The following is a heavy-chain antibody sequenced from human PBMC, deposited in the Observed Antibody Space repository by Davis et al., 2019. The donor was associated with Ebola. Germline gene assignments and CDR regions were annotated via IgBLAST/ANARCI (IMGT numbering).Heavy chain of an antibody. D-gene: IGHD1-26*01. V-gene: IGHV4-34*01. CDR1: GGSFSGYY. CDR2: INHSGST. J-gene: IGHJ5*02. CDR3: ARGGPYSGRLYNWFDP. Sequence: PSETLSLTCAVYGGSFSGYYWSWIRQPPGKGLEWIGEINHSGSTNYNPSLKSRVTISVDTSKNQFSLKLSSVTAADTAVYYCARGGPYSGRLYNWFDPWGQGTLVTVSS.